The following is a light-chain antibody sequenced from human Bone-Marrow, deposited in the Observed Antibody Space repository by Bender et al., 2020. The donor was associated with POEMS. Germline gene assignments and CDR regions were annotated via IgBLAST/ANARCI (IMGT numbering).Light chain of an antibody. Sequence: QSVLTQPASVSGSPGQSITISCTGSITNVGSYNLVSWYQQHPGKAPKLMIYEATKRPSGVSDRFSGSKSGNTASLTISGLQTEDEAEYYCCSYANYTTVVFGGGTKVTVL. CDR1: ITNVGSYNL. CDR2: EAT. V-gene: IGLV2-23*01. CDR3: CSYANYTTVV. J-gene: IGLJ2*01.